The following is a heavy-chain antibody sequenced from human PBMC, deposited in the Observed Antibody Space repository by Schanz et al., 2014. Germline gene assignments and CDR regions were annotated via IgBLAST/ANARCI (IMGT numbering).Heavy chain of an antibody. D-gene: IGHD3-9*01. CDR1: GYTFTSHG. CDR3: ARVQDDILTGSEYYYGMDV. J-gene: IGHJ6*02. CDR2: ITAYNGDT. V-gene: IGHV1-18*01. Sequence: QVQLVQSGAEVKKPGASVKVSCKASGYTFTSHGISWVRQAPGQGLEWMGWITAYNGDTNYALKLQGRVTMTTDTSTSTAYMELRSLRSDDTAVYYCARVQDDILTGSEYYYGMDVWGQGTTVTVS.